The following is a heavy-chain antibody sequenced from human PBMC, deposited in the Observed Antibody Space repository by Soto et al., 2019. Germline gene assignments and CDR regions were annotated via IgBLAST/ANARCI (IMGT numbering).Heavy chain of an antibody. J-gene: IGHJ5*02. CDR3: AREPYSSSFGGVDP. Sequence: ASVKVSCKASGYTFTSYGISWVRQAPGQGLEWMGWISAYNGNTNYAQKLQGRVTMTTDTSTSTAYMELRSLRSDDTAVYYCAREPYSSSFGGVDPWGQGTLVTVSS. V-gene: IGHV1-18*01. CDR1: GYTFTSYG. CDR2: ISAYNGNT. D-gene: IGHD6-6*01.